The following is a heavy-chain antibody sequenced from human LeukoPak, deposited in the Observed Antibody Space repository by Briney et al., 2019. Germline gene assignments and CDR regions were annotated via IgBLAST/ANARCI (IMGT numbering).Heavy chain of an antibody. V-gene: IGHV1-3*01. J-gene: IGHJ4*02. CDR2: LNAGNGNT. CDR3: ARAPTGYSSSWLY. Sequence: ASVKVSCKASGYTFTSYAMHWVRQAPGQRLEWMGWLNAGNGNTKYSQKFQGRVTITRDTSASTAYMELSSLRSEDTAVYYCARAPTGYSSSWLYWGQGTLVTVSS. D-gene: IGHD6-13*01. CDR1: GYTFTSYA.